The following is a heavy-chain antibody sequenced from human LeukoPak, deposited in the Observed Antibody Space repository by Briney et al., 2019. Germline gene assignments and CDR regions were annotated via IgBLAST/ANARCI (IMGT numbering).Heavy chain of an antibody. D-gene: IGHD5-18*01. CDR1: GYTFTNYG. CDR3: ARDEDTALAPGGY. J-gene: IGHJ4*02. Sequence: ASVKVSCKASGYTFTNYGISWVRQAPGQGLEWMGWISVYNGNTNYAQKVQGRVTMTTDTSTSTAYMELRSLGSDDTAVYYCARDEDTALAPGGYWGQGTLVTVSS. V-gene: IGHV1-18*01. CDR2: ISVYNGNT.